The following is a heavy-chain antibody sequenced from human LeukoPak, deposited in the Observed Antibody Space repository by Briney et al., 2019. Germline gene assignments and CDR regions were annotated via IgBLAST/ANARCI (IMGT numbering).Heavy chain of an antibody. D-gene: IGHD6-19*01. CDR2: TYYRAKSYN. CDR3: ARSYSSGWYRSPDDYYYYYMDV. Sequence: SQTLSLTCAISGDSVSSNSAAWDWIRQSPSRGLEWLGRTYYRAKSYNDYAVSVKSRITINPDTSKNQFSLQLNSVTPEDTAVYYCARSYSSGWYRSPDDYYYYYMDVWGKGTTVTVSS. V-gene: IGHV6-1*01. J-gene: IGHJ6*03. CDR1: GDSVSSNSAA.